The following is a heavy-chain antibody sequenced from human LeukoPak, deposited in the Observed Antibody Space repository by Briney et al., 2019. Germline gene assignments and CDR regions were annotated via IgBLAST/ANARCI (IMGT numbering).Heavy chain of an antibody. Sequence: GGSLRLSCAASGFTFSRYWMSWVRQAPGKGLGWVSNIKYDGSDKYYVDSVKGRFTLSRDNARNSLYLQMNSLRADDTAVYYCARLAEAGFDYWGQGTLVTVSS. CDR3: ARLAEAGFDY. CDR2: IKYDGSDK. J-gene: IGHJ4*02. D-gene: IGHD6-19*01. V-gene: IGHV3-7*01. CDR1: GFTFSRYW.